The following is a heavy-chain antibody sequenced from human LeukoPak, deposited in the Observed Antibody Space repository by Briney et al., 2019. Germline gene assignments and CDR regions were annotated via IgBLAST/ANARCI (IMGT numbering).Heavy chain of an antibody. D-gene: IGHD3-9*01. Sequence: GGCLRLSCAASGFTFSNYAMSWVRQAPGKGLEWVSAITGSGGNAYYADSVKGRFTISRDNSKNTVFLQMNSLRAEDTAVYYCAKWGDYDVLTGYYVSDYWGQGTLVTVSS. CDR2: ITGSGGNA. V-gene: IGHV3-23*01. CDR1: GFTFSNYA. CDR3: AKWGDYDVLTGYYVSDY. J-gene: IGHJ4*02.